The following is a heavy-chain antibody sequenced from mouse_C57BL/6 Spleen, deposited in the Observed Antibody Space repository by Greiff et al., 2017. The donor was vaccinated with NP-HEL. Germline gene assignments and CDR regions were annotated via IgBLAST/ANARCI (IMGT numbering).Heavy chain of an antibody. CDR3: APITTVVARGYAMDY. Sequence: EVQLQQSGPELVKPGASVKISCKASGYTFTDYYMNWVKQSHGKSLEWIGDINPNNGGTSYNQKFKGKATLTVDKSSSTAYMELRSLTSEDSAVYYCAPITTVVARGYAMDYWGQGTSVTVSS. CDR2: INPNNGGT. CDR1: GYTFTDYY. V-gene: IGHV1-26*01. D-gene: IGHD1-1*01. J-gene: IGHJ4*01.